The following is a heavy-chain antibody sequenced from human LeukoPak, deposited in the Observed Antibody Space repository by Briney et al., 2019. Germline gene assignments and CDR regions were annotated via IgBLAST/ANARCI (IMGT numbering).Heavy chain of an antibody. V-gene: IGHV3-23*01. CDR2: ISGSGGST. CDR1: GFTFSSYA. Sequence: GGSLRLSCAAAGFTFSSYAMSWVRQAPGKGLEWVSAISGSGGSTYYADSVKGRFTISRDNSKNTLYLQMNSLRAEDTAVYYCAKAYDFWSGPPGDYWGQGTLVTVSS. CDR3: AKAYDFWSGPPGDY. J-gene: IGHJ4*02. D-gene: IGHD3-3*01.